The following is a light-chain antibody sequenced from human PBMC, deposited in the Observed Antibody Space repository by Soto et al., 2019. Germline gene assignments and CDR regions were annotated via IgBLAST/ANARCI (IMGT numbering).Light chain of an antibody. CDR3: QHYDSSPTWT. CDR1: QSVFSRY. Sequence: EIVLTQSPGTLSLSPGERATLSCRASQSVFSRYLAWYQHKPGQPPSLLIYGTSTRATGIPDRFSGSGSGTDFTLTISRLEPEDFAVYYCQHYDSSPTWTFGQGTKVEIK. J-gene: IGKJ1*01. V-gene: IGKV3-20*01. CDR2: GTS.